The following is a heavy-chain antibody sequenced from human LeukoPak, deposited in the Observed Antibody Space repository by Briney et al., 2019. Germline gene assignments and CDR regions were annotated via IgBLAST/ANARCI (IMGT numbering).Heavy chain of an antibody. CDR1: GGSISSGSYY. CDR2: IYTSGST. D-gene: IGHD6-13*01. CDR3: ARESTSGYSSSWYFGNYYYYMDV. Sequence: PSETLSLTCTVSGGSISSGSYYWSWIRQPAGKGLEWIGRIYTSGSTNYNPSLKSRVTISVDTSKNQFSLKLSSVTAADTAVYYCARESTSGYSSSWYFGNYYYYMDVWGKGTTVTISS. J-gene: IGHJ6*03. V-gene: IGHV4-61*02.